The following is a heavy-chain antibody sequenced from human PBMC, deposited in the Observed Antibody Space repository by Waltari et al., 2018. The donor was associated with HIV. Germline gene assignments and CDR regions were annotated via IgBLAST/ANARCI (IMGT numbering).Heavy chain of an antibody. J-gene: IGHJ5*02. Sequence: QVQLQESGPGQVEPSGTLSLTCVVSGGSISPYTWWTWVRQPPGKGLEWIGEIYHPGSTNYNKSLKSRVTISVDKSKNQFSLELRSVTAADTAVYYCVRVVSDGNGSSWLDPWGQGTLVTVSS. CDR3: VRVVSDGNGSSWLDP. V-gene: IGHV4-4*02. D-gene: IGHD2-21*01. CDR1: GGSISPYTW. CDR2: IYHPGST.